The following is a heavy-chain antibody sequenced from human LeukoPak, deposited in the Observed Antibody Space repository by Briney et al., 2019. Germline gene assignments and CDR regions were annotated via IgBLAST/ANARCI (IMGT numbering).Heavy chain of an antibody. Sequence: PSETLSLTCTVSGGSISTYYWSWVRQPAGKRLEWIGRISTTGNTNYNPSLKSRVTMSVDTSKNHFSLKLSSVTAADTAVYHWARGYDYYDYWGQRTLVTVSS. CDR2: ISTTGNT. D-gene: IGHD3-16*01. CDR3: ARGYDYYDY. CDR1: GGSISTYY. V-gene: IGHV4-4*07. J-gene: IGHJ4*02.